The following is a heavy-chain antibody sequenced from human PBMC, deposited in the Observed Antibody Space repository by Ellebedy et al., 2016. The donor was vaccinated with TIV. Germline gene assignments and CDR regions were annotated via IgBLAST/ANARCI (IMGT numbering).Heavy chain of an antibody. CDR1: RYTFKGYY. CDR3: ARDPLSYGSGSYGDY. CDR2: INPNSGGT. D-gene: IGHD3-10*01. J-gene: IGHJ4*02. Sequence: AASVKVSCKTSRYTFKGYYMHWVRLAPGQGLEWMGWINPNSGGTDYAQKFQGRVTMTWDTSISTAYMELSRLRSDDTAVYYCARDPLSYGSGSYGDYWGQGTLVTVSS. V-gene: IGHV1-2*02.